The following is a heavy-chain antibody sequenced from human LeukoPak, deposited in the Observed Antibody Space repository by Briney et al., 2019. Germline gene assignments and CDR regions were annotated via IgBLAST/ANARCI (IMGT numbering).Heavy chain of an antibody. V-gene: IGHV3-21*01. D-gene: IGHD4-23*01. Sequence: GGSLRLSCAGSGVTFSGYSMNWVRQAPGKGLEWVSAITATGLHIYYADSVKGRFTISRDNAKNSLYLQMNSLRVEDTALYYCARVRGGGGNPHVFKIGGQGTMATVSS. CDR3: ARVRGGGGNPHVFKI. CDR1: GVTFSGYS. J-gene: IGHJ3*02. CDR2: ITATGLHI.